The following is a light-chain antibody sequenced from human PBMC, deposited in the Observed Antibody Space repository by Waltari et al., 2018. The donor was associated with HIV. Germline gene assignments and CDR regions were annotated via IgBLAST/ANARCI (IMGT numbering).Light chain of an antibody. J-gene: IGKJ2*01. Sequence: DIQMTQSPYSLSASVGDRVTISCRASQSIGNYLNWYQQRPGKAPNLLIYAASSVQSGVPSRFSGSGSGTAFTLTITSLQPEDFSTYFCQQSFSTPFTFGQGTKLEMK. CDR3: QQSFSTPFT. CDR2: AAS. CDR1: QSIGNY. V-gene: IGKV1-39*01.